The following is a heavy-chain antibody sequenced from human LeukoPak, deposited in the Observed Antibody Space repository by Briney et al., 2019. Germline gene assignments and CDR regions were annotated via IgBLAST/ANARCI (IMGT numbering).Heavy chain of an antibody. CDR2: IPYDGNNK. CDR1: GFTFSSCG. Sequence: PGRSLRLSCAASGFTFSSCGMHWVRQAPGKGLEWVAVIPYDGNNKEYADSVKGRFTISRDNAKNSLYLQMSSLRAEDTAVYYCASAPQIYRYLGYWGQGTLVTVSS. J-gene: IGHJ4*02. CDR3: ASAPQIYRYLGY. V-gene: IGHV3-30*03. D-gene: IGHD3-16*02.